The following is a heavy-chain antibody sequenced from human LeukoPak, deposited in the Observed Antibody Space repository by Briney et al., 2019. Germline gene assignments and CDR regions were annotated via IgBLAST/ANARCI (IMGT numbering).Heavy chain of an antibody. D-gene: IGHD6-13*01. CDR1: GYTFTGYY. V-gene: IGHV1-2*02. J-gene: IGHJ4*02. CDR2: INLNSGGT. CDR3: AGGGAGVYSSSSFDY. Sequence: PVKASCKASGYTFTGYYMQSGPQAPGQGPEWMGWINLNSGGTNYAQKFQGRVTMTRDTSISTAYMELSRLRSADTAVYYCAGGGAGVYSSSSFDYWGQGTLVTVSS.